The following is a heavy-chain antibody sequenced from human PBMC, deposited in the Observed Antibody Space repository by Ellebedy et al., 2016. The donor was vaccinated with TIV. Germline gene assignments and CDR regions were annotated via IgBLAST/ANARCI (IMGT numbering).Heavy chain of an antibody. V-gene: IGHV3-74*01. J-gene: IGHJ4*02. CDR3: ARVADGGSFDGRDF. CDR2: ITHDGSVT. Sequence: GESLKISCAASGVTLSVYWMHWVRQAPGKGLVWVSRITHDGSVTTYADSVKGRFTISRDNAKNMLFLQMSSLRVEDTAVYYCARVADGGSFDGRDFWGQGTLVTVSS. CDR1: GVTLSVYW. D-gene: IGHD3-9*01.